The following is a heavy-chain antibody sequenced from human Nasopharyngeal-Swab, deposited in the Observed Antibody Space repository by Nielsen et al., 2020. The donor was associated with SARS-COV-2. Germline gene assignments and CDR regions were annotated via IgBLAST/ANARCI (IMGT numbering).Heavy chain of an antibody. J-gene: IGHJ6*02. D-gene: IGHD5-18*01. Sequence: SVKVSCKASGGTFSSYAISWVRQAPGQGLEWMGGIIPIFGTANYAQKFQGRVTITADESTSTAYMELSSLRSDDTAVYYCARAGYSYGSTHYYYYGMDVWGQGTTVTVSS. CDR3: ARAGYSYGSTHYYYYGMDV. CDR1: GGTFSSYA. V-gene: IGHV1-69*13. CDR2: IIPIFGTA.